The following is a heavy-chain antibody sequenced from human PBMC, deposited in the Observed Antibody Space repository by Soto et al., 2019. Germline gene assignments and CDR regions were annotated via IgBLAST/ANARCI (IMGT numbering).Heavy chain of an antibody. CDR2: TYHSGST. CDR3: ARQNYGPGTFES. CDR1: GGSISSFNW. V-gene: IGHV4-4*02. D-gene: IGHD3-10*01. Sequence: SETLSLTCAVSGGSISSFNWWNWVRQPPGKGLEWIGETYHSGSTNYNLTLESRATISLDKSRNQFFLRLTSVTAADTAMYYCARQNYGPGTFESWSQGTLVTVSS. J-gene: IGHJ4*02.